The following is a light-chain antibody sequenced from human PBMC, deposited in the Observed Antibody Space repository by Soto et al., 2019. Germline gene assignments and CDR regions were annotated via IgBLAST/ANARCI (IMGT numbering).Light chain of an antibody. CDR2: GAS. J-gene: IGKJ1*01. CDR3: QQYGSSPPGT. V-gene: IGKV4-1*01. CDR1: QSVLFRSINRSY. Sequence: DIVMSQPPDSLAVSLGEGATINCKSSQSVLFRSINRSYLAWYHQKPGQAPRLLIYGASSRATGIPARFSGSGSGTEFTLTISSLQSEDFAVYYCQQYGSSPPGTFGQGTKVDIK.